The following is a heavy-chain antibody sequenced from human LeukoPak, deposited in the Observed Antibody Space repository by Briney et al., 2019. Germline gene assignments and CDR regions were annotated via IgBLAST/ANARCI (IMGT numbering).Heavy chain of an antibody. V-gene: IGHV4-34*01. J-gene: IGHJ4*02. D-gene: IGHD2-15*01. CDR3: AIGQKASVVAATPFDF. CDR1: GGSFSGYY. Sequence: PSETLSLTCAVYGGSFSGYYWSWIRQPPGKGLEWIGEINHGGSTSYNPSLKSRVTISVDTSKNQFSLKLSSVTAADTAVYYCAIGQKASVVAATPFDFWGQGTLVTVFS. CDR2: INHGGST.